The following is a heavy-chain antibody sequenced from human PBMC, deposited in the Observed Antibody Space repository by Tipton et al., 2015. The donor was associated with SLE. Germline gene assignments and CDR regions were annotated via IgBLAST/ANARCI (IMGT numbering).Heavy chain of an antibody. CDR2: MYFSGNT. J-gene: IGHJ4*02. D-gene: IGHD6-19*01. CDR1: GGSIMNTHYS. Sequence: TLSLTCTVSGGSIMNTHYSWVWVRQPPGKGLDWIGTMYFSGNTYYNPSLKSRVAISLDTSKNQLSLNLSSVTAADTAVYYCARQADEAGWYEHVDRWGQGTLVAVSS. CDR3: ARQADEAGWYEHVDR. V-gene: IGHV4-39*07.